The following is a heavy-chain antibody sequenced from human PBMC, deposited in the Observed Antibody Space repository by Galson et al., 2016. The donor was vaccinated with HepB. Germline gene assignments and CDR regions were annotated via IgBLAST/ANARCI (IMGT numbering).Heavy chain of an antibody. CDR3: ARDWRDSSGYYVGWFDP. V-gene: IGHV1-18*01. D-gene: IGHD6-19*01. CDR2: ISGYNGNT. CDR1: GYTFTSYG. Sequence: SVKVSCKASGYTFTSYGISWVRQAPGQGLDWMGWISGYNGNTNYAENLQGRVTMTTDTSTSTAYMELRSLRSDDTAVYYCARDWRDSSGYYVGWFDPWGQGTLVTVSS. J-gene: IGHJ5*02.